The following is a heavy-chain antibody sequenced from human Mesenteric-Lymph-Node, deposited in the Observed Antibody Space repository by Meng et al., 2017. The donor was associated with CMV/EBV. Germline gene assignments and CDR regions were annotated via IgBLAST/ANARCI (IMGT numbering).Heavy chain of an antibody. J-gene: IGHJ4*02. D-gene: IGHD4-17*01. CDR1: GFTLSDYY. CDR3: ATSYGDYVAFDY. V-gene: IGHV3-11*04. CDR2: ISSSGSTI. Sequence: CAASGFTLSDYYMSWIRQAPGKGLEWVSYISSSGSTIYYADSVKGRFTISRDNAKNSLYLQMNSLRAEDTAVYYCATSYGDYVAFDYWGQGTLVTVSS.